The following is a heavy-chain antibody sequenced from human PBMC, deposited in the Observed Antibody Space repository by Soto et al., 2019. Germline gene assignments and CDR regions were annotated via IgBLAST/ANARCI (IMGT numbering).Heavy chain of an antibody. CDR2: IGTAGDT. J-gene: IGHJ6*02. Sequence: SGFTFSSYDMHWVREATGRGLEWVSAIGTAGDTYYPGSVKGRFTISRENAKNSLYLQMNSLRAEDTAVYYCARGVLLLGYCSSTSCYPDVWGQGTTVTVSS. CDR1: GFTFSSYD. D-gene: IGHD2-2*01. V-gene: IGHV3-13*01. CDR3: ARGVLLLGYCSSTSCYPDV.